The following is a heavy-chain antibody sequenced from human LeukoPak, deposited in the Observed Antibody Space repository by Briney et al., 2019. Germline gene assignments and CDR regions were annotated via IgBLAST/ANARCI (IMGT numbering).Heavy chain of an antibody. D-gene: IGHD5-24*01. CDR3: AVATIKDYFDY. Sequence: GSLRLSCAASGFTFSSYEMNWVRRAPGKGLEWVSYISSSGSTIYYADSVKGRFTISRDNAKNSLYLQMNSLRAEDTAVYYCAVATIKDYFDYWGQGTLVTVSS. CDR2: ISSSGSTI. J-gene: IGHJ4*02. CDR1: GFTFSSYE. V-gene: IGHV3-48*03.